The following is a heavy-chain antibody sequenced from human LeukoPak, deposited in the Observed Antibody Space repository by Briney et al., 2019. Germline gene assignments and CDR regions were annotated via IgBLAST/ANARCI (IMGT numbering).Heavy chain of an antibody. CDR3: TTFYSRLTDY. CDR1: GFIFNTYW. CDR2: INQDGSEK. V-gene: IGHV3-7*05. D-gene: IGHD2/OR15-2a*01. J-gene: IGHJ4*02. Sequence: GGSLRLSCAASGFIFNTYWINWVRQAPGKGLEWLASINQDGSEKYYADSVKGRFTISRDNAKNSLHLQMNSLTAEDTAVYYCTTFYSRLTDYWGQGTVVTVSS.